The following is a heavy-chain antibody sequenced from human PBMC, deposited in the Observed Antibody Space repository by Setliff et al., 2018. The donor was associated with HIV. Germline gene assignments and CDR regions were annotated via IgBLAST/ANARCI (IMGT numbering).Heavy chain of an antibody. Sequence: PSETLSLTCAVYGGSFSGYYWSWIRQPPGKGLEWIGEINHSGSTNYNPSLKSRVTISVDTSKKQFSLKLSSVTAADTAVYYCARGGYGSGNAYYFADWGQGTLVTVSS. J-gene: IGHJ4*02. D-gene: IGHD3-10*01. CDR2: INHSGST. CDR3: ARGGYGSGNAYYFAD. CDR1: GGSFSGYY. V-gene: IGHV4-34*01.